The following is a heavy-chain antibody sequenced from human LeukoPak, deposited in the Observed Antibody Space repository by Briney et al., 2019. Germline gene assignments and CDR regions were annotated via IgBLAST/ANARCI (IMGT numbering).Heavy chain of an antibody. D-gene: IGHD3-22*01. CDR3: AREDYDSSGYYYVPY. CDR2: IYYTGKT. V-gene: IGHV4-61*03. CDR1: GDSVSNGNYY. J-gene: IGHJ4*02. Sequence: PSETLSLTCTVSGDSVSNGNYYWSWLRQPPGKALEWIGYIYYTGKTYYNPSLEGRVTILVDTSRNHFSVKLSSVTAADTAVYYCAREDYDSSGYYYVPYWGQGTLVTVSS.